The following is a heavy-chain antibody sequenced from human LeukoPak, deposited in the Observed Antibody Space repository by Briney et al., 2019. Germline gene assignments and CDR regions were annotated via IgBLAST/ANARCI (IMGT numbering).Heavy chain of an antibody. V-gene: IGHV1-8*01. J-gene: IGHJ6*02. CDR2: MNPISGNT. Sequence: ASVTVSCKASGYTFTSYDINWVRQAAGQGREWMGWMNPISGNTGYAQKFQGRVTMTRNTSISTAYMELSSLRSEDTAVYYCARFVVVAATPTYYYYYGMDVWGQGTTVTVSS. CDR3: ARFVVVAATPTYYYYYGMDV. CDR1: GYTFTSYD. D-gene: IGHD2-15*01.